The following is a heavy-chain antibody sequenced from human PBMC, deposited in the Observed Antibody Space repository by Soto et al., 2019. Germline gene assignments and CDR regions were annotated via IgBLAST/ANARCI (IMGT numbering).Heavy chain of an antibody. Sequence: ASVKVSCKASGYTFTSYAMHWVRQAPGQRLEWMGWINAGNGNTKYSQKFQGRVTITRDTSASTAYMELSSLRSEDTAVYYCARDRGCSSTSCYRGNYGMDVWGQGTTVTVS. J-gene: IGHJ6*02. CDR2: INAGNGNT. CDR3: ARDRGCSSTSCYRGNYGMDV. CDR1: GYTFTSYA. D-gene: IGHD2-2*01. V-gene: IGHV1-3*01.